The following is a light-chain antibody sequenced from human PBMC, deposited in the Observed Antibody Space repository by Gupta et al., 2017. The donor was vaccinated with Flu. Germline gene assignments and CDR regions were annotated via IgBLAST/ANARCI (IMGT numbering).Light chain of an antibody. J-gene: IGKJ1*01. CDR1: QGISSY. V-gene: IGKV1-8*01. CDR2: AAS. Sequence: AIRMTQSPSSFSASTGDRVTITCRASQGISSYLAWYQQKPGKAPKLLIYAASTLQSGVPSRFSRSASGTDFTLTISCLHSEDFATYYCQQYDSYPRTFGQWTKVEIK. CDR3: QQYDSYPRT.